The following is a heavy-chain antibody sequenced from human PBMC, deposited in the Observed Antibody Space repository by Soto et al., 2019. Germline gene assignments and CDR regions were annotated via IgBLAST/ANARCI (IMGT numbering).Heavy chain of an antibody. J-gene: IGHJ6*02. CDR1: GFTFSSYD. CDR3: ARVPYLFDYYYGMDV. CDR2: IGTAGDT. V-gene: IGHV3-13*01. Sequence: GGSLRLSCAASGFTFSSYDMHWVRQATGKGLEWVSAIGTAGDTYYPGSVKGAFTISRENAKNSLYLQMNRLRAEDTAVYYCARVPYLFDYYYGMDVWGQGTTVTVSS.